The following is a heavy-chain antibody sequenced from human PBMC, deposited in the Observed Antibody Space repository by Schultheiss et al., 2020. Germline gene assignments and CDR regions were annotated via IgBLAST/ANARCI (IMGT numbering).Heavy chain of an antibody. V-gene: IGHV4-59*12. D-gene: IGHD4-17*01. Sequence: SETLSLTCTVSGGSISSYYWSWIRQPPGKGLEWIGYIYYRGSTNYNPSLKSRVTISVDTSKNQFSLKLSSVTAADTAVYYCARGNGNGDYDWLDPWGHGTLVTVSS. J-gene: IGHJ5*02. CDR3: ARGNGNGDYDWLDP. CDR2: IYYRGST. CDR1: GGSISSYY.